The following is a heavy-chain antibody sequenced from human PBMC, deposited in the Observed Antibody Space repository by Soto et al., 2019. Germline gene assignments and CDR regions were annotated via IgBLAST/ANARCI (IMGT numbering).Heavy chain of an antibody. V-gene: IGHV4-59*01. D-gene: IGHD6-13*01. Sequence: SETLSLTCTVSGGSISSNYWTWIRQPPGKGLGWIGYVYNSGSTNYNPSLKSRVTISEDTSKSQFSLKVNSMTAADTAVYYCARYRREAVAGYTLDNWGQGILVTVCS. J-gene: IGHJ4*02. CDR2: VYNSGST. CDR3: ARYRREAVAGYTLDN. CDR1: GGSISSNY.